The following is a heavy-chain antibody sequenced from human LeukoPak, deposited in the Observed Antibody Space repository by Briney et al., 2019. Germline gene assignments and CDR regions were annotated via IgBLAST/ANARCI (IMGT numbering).Heavy chain of an antibody. Sequence: PGGSLRLSCAASGFTFSSYGMHWVRQAPGKGLEWVAVIWYDGSNKYYADSVKGRFTISRDNSKNTLYLQMNSLRAEDTAVYYCAKDLKYSSSWYVRGFDYWGQGTMVTLSS. D-gene: IGHD6-13*01. CDR3: AKDLKYSSSWYVRGFDY. CDR2: IWYDGSNK. CDR1: GFTFSSYG. V-gene: IGHV3-33*06. J-gene: IGHJ4*02.